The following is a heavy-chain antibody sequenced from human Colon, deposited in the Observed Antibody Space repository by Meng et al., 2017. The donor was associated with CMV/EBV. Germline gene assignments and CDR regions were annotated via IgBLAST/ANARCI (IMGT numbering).Heavy chain of an antibody. CDR3: ARDLRVWFGEFKN. V-gene: IGHV1-2*02. J-gene: IGHJ4*02. CDR2: INPNSGGT. D-gene: IGHD3-10*01. Sequence: QVQLVQSGGGVKKPGASVKVSCKASGYTFTGYYMHWVRQAPGQGLEWMGWINPNSGGTNYAQKFQGRVTMTRDTSISTAYMELSRLRSDDTAVYHCARDLRVWFGEFKNWGQGTLVTVSS. CDR1: GYTFTGYY.